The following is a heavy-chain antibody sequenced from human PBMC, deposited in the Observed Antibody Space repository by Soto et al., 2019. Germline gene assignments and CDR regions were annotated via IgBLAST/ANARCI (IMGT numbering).Heavy chain of an antibody. CDR3: AREAISMVRGTNNWFDP. D-gene: IGHD3-10*01. V-gene: IGHV3-23*01. CDR1: GFIFSDHP. CDR2: ISGNGIAT. J-gene: IGHJ5*02. Sequence: GLSCEDYGFIFSDHPMNCCRQAPGKGREWVSAISGNGIATYYADSVKGRFTISRDNSKNTLYLQIDRLRARDTEVNYCAREAISMVRGTNNWFDPWGQGTLVTVSS.